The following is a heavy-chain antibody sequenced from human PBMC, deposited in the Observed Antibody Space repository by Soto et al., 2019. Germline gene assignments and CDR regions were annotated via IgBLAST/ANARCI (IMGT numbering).Heavy chain of an antibody. D-gene: IGHD3-16*01. CDR1: GFTFGDYA. J-gene: IGHJ4*02. Sequence: GGSPRLSCTASGFTFGDYAMSWFRQAPGKGLEWVGRVRSKTNNYATAYAASVKGRFTISRDDSKNTAYLQMDSLKTEDTAIYYCTSGSSPVWGSYWGQGTLVTVSS. CDR2: VRSKTNNYAT. V-gene: IGHV3-73*01. CDR3: TSGSSPVWGSY.